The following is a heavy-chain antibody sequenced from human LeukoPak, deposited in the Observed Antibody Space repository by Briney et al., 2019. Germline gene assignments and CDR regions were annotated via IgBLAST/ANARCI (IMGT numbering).Heavy chain of an antibody. CDR3: ARVASYYVSVR. V-gene: IGHV3-21*01. CDR1: GFTFSSYS. Sequence: GSLSLSCAASGFTFSSYSMNWVRQAPGKGLEWVSSISSSSSYIYYADSVKGRFTISRDNAKNSLYLQMNSLRAEDTAVYYCARVASYYVSVRWGQGTLVTVSS. D-gene: IGHD1-26*01. CDR2: ISSSSSYI. J-gene: IGHJ4*02.